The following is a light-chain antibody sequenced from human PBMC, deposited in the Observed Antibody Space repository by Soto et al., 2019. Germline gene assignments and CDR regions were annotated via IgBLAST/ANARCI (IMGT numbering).Light chain of an antibody. CDR3: RSYTSSSNYPV. CDR1: SSDVGGYNY. J-gene: IGLJ2*01. CDR2: DVS. V-gene: IGLV2-14*01. Sequence: QSALTQPASVSGSPGQSVTISCTGTSSDVGGYNYVSWYQQHPGKAPKLMIYDVSNRPSGVSNRFSGSKSGNTASLTISGLQAEDEAAYSCRSYTSSSNYPVFGGGPQLTVL.